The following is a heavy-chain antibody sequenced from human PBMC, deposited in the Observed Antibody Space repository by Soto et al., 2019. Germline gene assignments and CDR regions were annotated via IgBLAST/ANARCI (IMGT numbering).Heavy chain of an antibody. J-gene: IGHJ5*02. CDR1: GYTFTNSG. CDR3: ARGNWFDP. Sequence: ASVKVSCKASGYTFTNSGISWVRQAPGQGLEWMGWISTDNGNTNYAQKLQGRVTMTRDTSTSTAYMELSRLRSDDTAVYYCARGNWFDPWGQGTLVTVSS. V-gene: IGHV1-18*01. CDR2: ISTDNGNT.